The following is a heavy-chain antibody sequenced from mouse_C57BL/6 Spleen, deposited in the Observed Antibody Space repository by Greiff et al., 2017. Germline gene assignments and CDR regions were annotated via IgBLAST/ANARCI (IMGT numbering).Heavy chain of an antibody. V-gene: IGHV3-6*01. CDR1: GYSITSGYY. Sequence: DVKLQESGPGLVKPSQSLSLTCSVTGYSITSGYYWNWIRQFPGNKLEWMGYISYDGSNNYNPSLKNRISITRDTSKNQFFLKLNSVTTEDTATYYCARDPIYDGYYDDAMDYWGQGTSVTVSS. CDR2: ISYDGSN. D-gene: IGHD2-3*01. CDR3: ARDPIYDGYYDDAMDY. J-gene: IGHJ4*01.